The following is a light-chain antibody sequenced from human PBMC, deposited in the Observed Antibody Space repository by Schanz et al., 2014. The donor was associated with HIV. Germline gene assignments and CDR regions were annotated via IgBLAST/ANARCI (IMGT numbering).Light chain of an antibody. CDR1: QSVGSN. Sequence: EIVMTQSPATLSVSPGERATLSCRASQSVGSNLAWYQQKPGQAPRLLIFGASNRATGTPDRFSGSESGTDFTLTISRVEPEDYAVYYCQQYGSLPWTFGQGTKVEVK. CDR3: QQYGSLPWT. CDR2: GAS. V-gene: IGKV3-20*01. J-gene: IGKJ1*01.